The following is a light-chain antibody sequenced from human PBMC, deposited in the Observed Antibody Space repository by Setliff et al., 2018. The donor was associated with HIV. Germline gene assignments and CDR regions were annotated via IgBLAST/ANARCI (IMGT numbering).Light chain of an antibody. V-gene: IGLV3-21*03. CDR1: KIGSKS. Sequence: YELTQPPSVSVAPGKTARITCGGNKIGSKSVHWYQQKPGQAPVLAVYDDSDRPSGIPERFSGSNSGNTATLTISRVEAGDEADYYCQVWDSSSDHYVFGTGTKVTVL. J-gene: IGLJ1*01. CDR3: QVWDSSSDHYV. CDR2: DDS.